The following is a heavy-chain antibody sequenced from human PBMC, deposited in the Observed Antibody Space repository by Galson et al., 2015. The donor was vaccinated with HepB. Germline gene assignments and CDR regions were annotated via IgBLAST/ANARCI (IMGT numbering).Heavy chain of an antibody. CDR3: AKGKPVWSGYYFDY. CDR1: GFTFSSYG. D-gene: IGHD3-3*01. V-gene: IGHV3-30*18. CDR2: ISYDGSNK. J-gene: IGHJ4*02. Sequence: SLRLSCAASGFTFSSYGMHWVRQAPGKGLEWVAVISYDGSNKYYADSVKGRFTTSRDNSKNTLYLQMNSLRAEDTAVYYCAKGKPVWSGYYFDYWGQGTLVTVSS.